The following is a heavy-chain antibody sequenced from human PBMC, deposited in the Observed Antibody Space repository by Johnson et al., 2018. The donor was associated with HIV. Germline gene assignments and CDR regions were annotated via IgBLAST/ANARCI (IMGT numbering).Heavy chain of an antibody. J-gene: IGHJ3*02. CDR3: ARERGSFEYSSSFAFDI. Sequence: MQLVESGGGLIQPGGSLRLSCAASGFTVSSNYMSWVRQAPGKGLEWVSGINWNGVRTGYLDSMKGRLTISRDNAKNSLYLQMNSLRAEDTALYYCARERGSFEYSSSFAFDIWGQGTMVTVSS. V-gene: IGHV3-20*04. CDR1: GFTVSSNY. D-gene: IGHD6-6*01. CDR2: INWNGVRT.